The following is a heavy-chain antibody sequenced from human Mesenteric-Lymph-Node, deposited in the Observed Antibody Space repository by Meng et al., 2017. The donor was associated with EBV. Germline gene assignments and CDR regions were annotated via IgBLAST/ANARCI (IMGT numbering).Heavy chain of an antibody. D-gene: IGHD3-10*01. CDR2: INHSGGT. CDR1: GGSFTDHY. CDR3: ARSSYGSGSYSPFDF. Sequence: QLPPVGEGLSKPSETLFLTVTVYGGSFTDHYWTWIRQPPGKGLEWIAEINHSGGTNYNLSLKNRVTISIDLSKNHFSLKVSSVTAADTAVYYCARSSYGSGSYSPFDFWGEGNLVTVSS. V-gene: IGHV4-34*01. J-gene: IGHJ4*02.